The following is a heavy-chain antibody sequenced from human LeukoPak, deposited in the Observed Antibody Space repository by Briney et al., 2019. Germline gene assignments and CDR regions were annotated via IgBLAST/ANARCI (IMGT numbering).Heavy chain of an antibody. Sequence: PSETLSLTCTVSGGSISSYYWSWIRQPPGKGLEWIGYIYYSGSTNYNPSLKSRVTISVDTSKNQFSLKLSSVTAADTAVYYCARGAGAIGYWGQEPRVTVSS. CDR3: ARGAGAIGY. V-gene: IGHV4-59*01. CDR1: GGSISSYY. J-gene: IGHJ4*02. CDR2: IYYSGST.